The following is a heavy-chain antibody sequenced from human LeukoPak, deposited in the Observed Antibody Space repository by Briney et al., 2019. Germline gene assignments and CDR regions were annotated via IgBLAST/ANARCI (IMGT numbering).Heavy chain of an antibody. D-gene: IGHD6-6*01. CDR3: ARGGLYSSSSDWMSAWFDP. CDR1: GYTFTSYD. J-gene: IGHJ5*02. CDR2: MNPNSGNT. V-gene: IGHV1-8*01. Sequence: ASVKVSCKASGYTFTSYDINWVRQATGQGLEWMGWMNPNSGNTGYAQKFQGRVTMTRNTSISTAYMELSSLRSEDTAVYYCARGGLYSSSSDWMSAWFDPWGQGTLVTVSS.